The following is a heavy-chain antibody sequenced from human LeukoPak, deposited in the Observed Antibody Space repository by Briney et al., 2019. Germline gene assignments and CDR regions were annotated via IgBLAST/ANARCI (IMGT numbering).Heavy chain of an antibody. D-gene: IGHD6-19*01. CDR1: GFTFSSYS. V-gene: IGHV3-48*01. CDR2: ISTSTI. J-gene: IGHJ4*02. CDR3: ARDLGSSGWFTFDY. Sequence: PGGSLRLSCAASGFTFSSYSMNWVRQPPGKGLEWVSYISTSTIYYADSVKGRFTISRDNAKNSPYLQMDSLRAEDTAVYYCARDLGSSGWFTFDYWGQGTLVTVSS.